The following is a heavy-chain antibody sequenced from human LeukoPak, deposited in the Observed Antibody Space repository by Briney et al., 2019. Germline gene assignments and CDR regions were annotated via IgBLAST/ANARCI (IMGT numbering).Heavy chain of an antibody. Sequence: GGSLRLSCAASGFTFSNYAMHWGRQAPGKGLEYVSAIRTNEGSTYYANSVKGRFTISRDNSKNTLYLQMGSLRAEDMAVYYCARVNSGYDYWGQGTLVTVSS. J-gene: IGHJ4*02. CDR2: IRTNEGST. CDR1: GFTFSNYA. CDR3: ARVNSGYDY. D-gene: IGHD5-12*01. V-gene: IGHV3-64*01.